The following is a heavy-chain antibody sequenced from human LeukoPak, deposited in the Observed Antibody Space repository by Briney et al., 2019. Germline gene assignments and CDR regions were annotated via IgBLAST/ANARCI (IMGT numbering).Heavy chain of an antibody. CDR1: GGSIRSSNYY. CDR3: AKIPYSSGWYFDY. D-gene: IGHD6-19*01. J-gene: IGHJ4*02. V-gene: IGHV4-39*07. CDR2: LYYSGSA. Sequence: SETLSLTCTVSGGSIRSSNYYWGWIRQPPGKGLEWIGSLYYSGSANYNPSLKSRVTISVDTSKNQFSLNLNSVTAADTAVYYCAKIPYSSGWYFDYWGQGTLVTVSS.